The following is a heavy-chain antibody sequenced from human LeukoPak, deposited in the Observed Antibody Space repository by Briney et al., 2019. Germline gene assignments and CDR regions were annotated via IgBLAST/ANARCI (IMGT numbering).Heavy chain of an antibody. D-gene: IGHD6-13*01. CDR2: IYYSGST. CDR1: EGSISNVDYY. Sequence: PSDTLSLTCIVSEGSISNVDYYWSWIRQHPGKGLEWIGYIYYSGSTYYNPSLKSRVTISVDTSKNQLSLKLSSVTAADTAVYYCARAQQLLNPFDYWGLGTLVTVSS. J-gene: IGHJ4*02. V-gene: IGHV4-31*03. CDR3: ARAQQLLNPFDY.